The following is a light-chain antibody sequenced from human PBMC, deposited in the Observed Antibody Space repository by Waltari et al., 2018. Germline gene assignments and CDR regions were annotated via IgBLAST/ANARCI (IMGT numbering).Light chain of an antibody. J-gene: IGLJ2*01. Sequence: QPVLTQSPSASASLGASVKLTCTLSTGHSDFAIAWHQQQPERGPRYLMKLNSDGSHTTGDEIPCRFSCSSSGAERYLTISSLQSEDEAAYYCQPWGSGIVTVGGGTQLTVL. CDR2: LNSDGSH. CDR3: QPWGSGIVT. CDR1: TGHSDFA. V-gene: IGLV4-69*01.